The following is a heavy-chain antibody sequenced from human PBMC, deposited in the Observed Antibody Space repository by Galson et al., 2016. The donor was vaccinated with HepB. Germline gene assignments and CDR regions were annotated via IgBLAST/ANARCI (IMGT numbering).Heavy chain of an antibody. J-gene: IGHJ4*02. CDR3: ARAYGDYAYTDH. D-gene: IGHD4-17*01. Sequence: SLRLSCAASGFTFTDYIMNWFRLAPGQGLQRVSPISASHRFIHYVDSVKGRFAISRDNAKNSLYLQMNSLRAEDTAVYYCARAYGDYAYTDHWGQGTHVIVSS. CDR1: GFTFTDYI. CDR2: ISASHRFI. V-gene: IGHV3-21*01.